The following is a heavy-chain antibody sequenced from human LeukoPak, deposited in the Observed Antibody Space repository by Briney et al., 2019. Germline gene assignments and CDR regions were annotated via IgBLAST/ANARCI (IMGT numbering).Heavy chain of an antibody. CDR3: ARDPSGDSGSFP. V-gene: IGHV3-7*04. D-gene: IGHD1-26*01. CDR1: GFTFSSYW. J-gene: IGHJ5*02. Sequence: GGSLRLSCAASGFTFSSYWMSWVRQAPGKGLEWVANIKEHGSEKYYVDSVKGRFTISRDNAKNSLCLQMNSLRAEDTAVYYCARDPSGDSGSFPWGQGTLVTVSS. CDR2: IKEHGSEK.